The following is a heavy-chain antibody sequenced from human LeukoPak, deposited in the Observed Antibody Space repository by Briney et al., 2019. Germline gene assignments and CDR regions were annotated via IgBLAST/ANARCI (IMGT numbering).Heavy chain of an antibody. CDR2: INAGNGNT. Sequence: ASVKVSCKASGYTFTGYYMHWVRQAPGQRLEWMGWINAGNGNTKYSQKFQGRVTITRDTSASTAYMELSSLRSEDTAVYYCARGLRVTHDKNFDYWGQGTLVTVSS. D-gene: IGHD2-21*02. CDR3: ARGLRVTHDKNFDY. V-gene: IGHV1-3*01. CDR1: GYTFTGYY. J-gene: IGHJ4*02.